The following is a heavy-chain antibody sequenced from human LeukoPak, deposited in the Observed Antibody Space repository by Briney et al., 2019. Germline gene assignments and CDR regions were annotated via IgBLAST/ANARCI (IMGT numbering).Heavy chain of an antibody. Sequence: PSETLSLTCTVSDGSISSSSYYWGWIRQPPGKGLEWIGRIYYSGSTYYNPSLKSRVTISVDTSKNQFSLKLSSVTAADTAVYYCARRVVNYYDSSGYYSNDDFDYWGQGTLVTVSS. CDR1: DGSISSSSYY. J-gene: IGHJ4*02. D-gene: IGHD3-22*01. CDR2: IYYSGST. CDR3: ARRVVNYYDSSGYYSNDDFDY. V-gene: IGHV4-39*01.